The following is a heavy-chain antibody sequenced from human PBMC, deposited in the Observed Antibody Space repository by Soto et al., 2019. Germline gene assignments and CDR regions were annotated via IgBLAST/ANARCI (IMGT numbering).Heavy chain of an antibody. CDR1: GFTFSSYA. D-gene: IGHD3-10*01. J-gene: IGHJ4*02. CDR3: ARDLGTYYYDY. V-gene: IGHV3-23*01. CDR2: ISGSGDST. Sequence: PGGSLRLSCAASGFTFSSYAMNWVRQAPGKGLEWVSVISGSGDSTYYADSVKGRFTISRDNSKNTLYLQMNSLRTEDTAVYYCARDLGTYYYDYWGQGTLVTVSS.